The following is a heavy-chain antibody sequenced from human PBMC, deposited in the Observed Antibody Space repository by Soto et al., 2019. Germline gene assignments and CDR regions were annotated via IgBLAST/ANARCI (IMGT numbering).Heavy chain of an antibody. J-gene: IGHJ4*02. CDR1: SYIFTNYG. CDR2: ISANNGDT. V-gene: IGHV1-18*01. D-gene: IGHD3-10*01. Sequence: QVQLVQSGAEVTKPGASVKVSCKASSYIFTNYGISWVRQAPGQGLEWVGWISANNGDTKYEQKIQGRVIMTTDTSASTAYIELRSLRSDDTAVYYCARDRALWVGELWFDYWGQGTLVTVSS. CDR3: ARDRALWVGELWFDY.